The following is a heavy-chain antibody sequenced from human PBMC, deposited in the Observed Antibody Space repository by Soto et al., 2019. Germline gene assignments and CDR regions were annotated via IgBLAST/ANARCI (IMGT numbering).Heavy chain of an antibody. CDR1: GFTFSSYA. Sequence: QVQLVESGGGVVQPGRSLRLSCAASGFTFSSYAMHWVRQAPGKGLEWVAVISYDGSNKYYADSVKGRFTISRDNSKNTLYLQMYSLRAEDTAVYYGAVNRPGPPVPTYYHYYCMDVWGQGTTATVSS. V-gene: IGHV3-30-3*01. CDR2: ISYDGSNK. D-gene: IGHD1-1*01. CDR3: AVNRPGPPVPTYYHYYCMDV. J-gene: IGHJ6*02.